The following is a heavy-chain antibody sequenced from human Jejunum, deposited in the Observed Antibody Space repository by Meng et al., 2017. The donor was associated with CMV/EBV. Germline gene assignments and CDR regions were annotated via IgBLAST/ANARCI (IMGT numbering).Heavy chain of an antibody. CDR2: ISAYNGNT. D-gene: IGHD1-26*01. Sequence: QAQLVQSGGEVKKPGASVKVSCKASGYTFTNYGITWVRQAPGQGLEWMGWISAYNGNTNYAQTLQGRVTMTTDTSTSTAYMELGSLRSDDTAVYYGARVEVGITSGDYWGQGTLVTVSS. CDR1: GYTFTNYG. V-gene: IGHV1-18*01. CDR3: ARVEVGITSGDY. J-gene: IGHJ4*02.